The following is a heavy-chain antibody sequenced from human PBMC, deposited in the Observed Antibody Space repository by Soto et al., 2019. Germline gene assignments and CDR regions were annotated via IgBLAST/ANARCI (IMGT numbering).Heavy chain of an antibody. CDR1: GVSITSGAYY. CDR2: IYYNGNT. Sequence: QVQLQESGPGLVKPSQTLSLTCTLSGVSITSGAYYWTWVCQHPGKGLEWIGDIYYNGNTYFSPSLKSRLTISIDTSKNQFSLKLSSVTAADTAMYYCARARLRAVYAFDFWGQGTMVTVSS. D-gene: IGHD4-17*01. CDR3: ARARLRAVYAFDF. J-gene: IGHJ3*01. V-gene: IGHV4-31*03.